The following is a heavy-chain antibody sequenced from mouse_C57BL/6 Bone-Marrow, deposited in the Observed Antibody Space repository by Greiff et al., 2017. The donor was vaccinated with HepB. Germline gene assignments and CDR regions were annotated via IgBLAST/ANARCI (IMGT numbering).Heavy chain of an antibody. D-gene: IGHD1-1*01. J-gene: IGHJ2*01. CDR1: GYTFTSYG. CDR3: ARDYYGREGYFDY. V-gene: IGHV1-81*01. Sequence: QVHVKQSGAELARPGASVKLSCKASGYTFTSYGISWVKQRTGQGLEWIGEIYPRSGNTYYNEKFKGKATLTADKSSSTAYMELRSLTSEDSAVYFCARDYYGREGYFDYWGQGTTLTVSS. CDR2: IYPRSGNT.